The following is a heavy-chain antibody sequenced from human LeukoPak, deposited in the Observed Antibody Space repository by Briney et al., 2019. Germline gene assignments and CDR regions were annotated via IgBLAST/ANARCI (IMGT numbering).Heavy chain of an antibody. CDR2: ISSSSSTI. CDR1: GFTFSSYS. J-gene: IGHJ6*03. D-gene: IGHD3-3*01. V-gene: IGHV3-48*01. Sequence: PGGSLRLSCAASGFTFSSYSMNWVRQAPGKGLEWVSYISSSSSTIYYADSVKGRFTISRDNAKNSLYLQMSSLRAEDTAVYYCAREYYDFWSGYYTGYYYYYMVVWGKGTTVTVSS. CDR3: AREYYDFWSGYYTGYYYYYMVV.